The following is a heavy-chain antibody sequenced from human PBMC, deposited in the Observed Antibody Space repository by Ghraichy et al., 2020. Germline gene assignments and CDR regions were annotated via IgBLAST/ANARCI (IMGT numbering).Heavy chain of an antibody. CDR2: FYRSGST. J-gene: IGHJ4*02. D-gene: IGHD3-10*01. V-gene: IGHV4-38-2*02. CDR3: ARDYGSGSYGPPVYYFDY. CDR1: GYSISSGYY. Sequence: SETLSLTCTVSGYSISSGYYWAWIRQPPGKGLEWIGSFYRSGSTYYNPSLKSRVTISVDTSKNHFSLKLSSVTAADTAVYYCARDYGSGSYGPPVYYFDYWGQGTLVTVSS.